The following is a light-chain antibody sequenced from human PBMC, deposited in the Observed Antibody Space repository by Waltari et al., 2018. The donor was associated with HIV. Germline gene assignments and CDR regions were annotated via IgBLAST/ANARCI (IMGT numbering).Light chain of an antibody. CDR1: LLARKY. CDR3: YSATDDIQV. Sequence: SYELTQPSSVSVSPGQTARITCSGDLLARKYIRWFQHKPGQAPLLIIYNDDVRPEGIHERFSGSSSGTTVTLTITGAQADDEADYYCYSATDDIQVFGGGTRLSVL. V-gene: IGLV3-27*01. J-gene: IGLJ2*01. CDR2: NDD.